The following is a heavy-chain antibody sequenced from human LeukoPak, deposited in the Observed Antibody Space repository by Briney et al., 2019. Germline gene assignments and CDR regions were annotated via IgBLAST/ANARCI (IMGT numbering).Heavy chain of an antibody. CDR2: INHSGST. Sequence: ASETLSLTCAVYGGSFSGYYWSWIRQPPGKGLEWIGEINHSGSTNYNPSLKSRVTISVDTSKNQFSLRLSSVTAADTAVYYCARGGSTSVLDENAFDIWGQGTMVTVSS. V-gene: IGHV4-34*01. CDR1: GGSFSGYY. J-gene: IGHJ3*02. CDR3: ARGGSTSVLDENAFDI. D-gene: IGHD2/OR15-2a*01.